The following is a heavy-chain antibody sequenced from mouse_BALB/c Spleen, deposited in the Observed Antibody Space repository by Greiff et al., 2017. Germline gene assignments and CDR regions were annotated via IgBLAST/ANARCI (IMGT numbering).Heavy chain of an antibody. J-gene: IGHJ3*01. CDR1: GFTFTDYY. CDR2: IRNKANGYTT. V-gene: IGHV7-3*02. CDR3: ARDRGSAFAY. Sequence: EVQGVKSGGGLVQPGGSLRLSCATSGFTFTDYYMSWVRQPPGKALEWLGFIRNKANGYTTEYSASVKGRFTISRDNSQSILYLQMNTLRAEDSATYYCARDRGSAFAYWGQGTLVTVSA. D-gene: IGHD1-1*01.